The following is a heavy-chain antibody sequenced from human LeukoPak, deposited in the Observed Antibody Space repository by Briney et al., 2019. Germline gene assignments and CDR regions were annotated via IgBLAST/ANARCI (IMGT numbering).Heavy chain of an antibody. V-gene: IGHV3-23*01. CDR2: ISGSGSTT. J-gene: IGHJ4*02. CDR1: GFTFSTYA. CDR3: AKPLSAASGNDFDY. D-gene: IGHD6-13*01. Sequence: GGSLRLSCAASGFTFSTYAMSWVRQAPGKGLEWVSAISGSGSTTYYADSVKGRFTISRDISKNTLYLQMNSLRDEDTAVYYCAKPLSAASGNDFDYWGQGTLVTVAS.